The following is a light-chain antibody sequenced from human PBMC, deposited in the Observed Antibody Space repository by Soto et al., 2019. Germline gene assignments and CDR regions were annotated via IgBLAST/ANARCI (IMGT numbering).Light chain of an antibody. Sequence: EIVMTQSPAPLSVSPGERATLSCRASQSVSSNLAWYQQKPGQAPRLLIYGASTRATGIPARFSGSGSGTEFTLTISSLQSEDFADYYCQQYNNWPPWTFGQGTKVEIK. V-gene: IGKV3-15*01. CDR1: QSVSSN. J-gene: IGKJ1*01. CDR3: QQYNNWPPWT. CDR2: GAS.